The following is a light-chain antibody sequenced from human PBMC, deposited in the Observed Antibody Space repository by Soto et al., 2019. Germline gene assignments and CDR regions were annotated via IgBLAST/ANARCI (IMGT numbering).Light chain of an antibody. Sequence: QSALTQPASVSGSPGQSITISCTGTSSDVGNYNYVSWYQQHPGKAPKLMIYEVSNRLSGVSNRFSGSKSGNTASLTISGLQAEDEADYDCCSYTSSSTLVVFGGGTKLTVL. CDR2: EVS. CDR1: SSDVGNYNY. CDR3: CSYTSSSTLVV. J-gene: IGLJ2*01. V-gene: IGLV2-14*01.